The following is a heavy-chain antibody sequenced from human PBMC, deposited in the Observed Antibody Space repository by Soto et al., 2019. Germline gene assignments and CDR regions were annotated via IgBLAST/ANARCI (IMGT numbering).Heavy chain of an antibody. CDR1: GGSIISGDYY. Sequence: SETLSLTCTVSGGSIISGDYYWSWIRQPPGKGLEWIGYIYYSGDTSYNPSLKSRVTISIDTSKNQFSLKLSSVTAADTAFDNCAREGALLFGGNSDYYSTIDLWGQVTTVTVS. V-gene: IGHV4-30-4*08. CDR2: IYYSGDT. CDR3: AREGALLFGGNSDYYSTIDL. J-gene: IGHJ6*02. D-gene: IGHD2-21*02.